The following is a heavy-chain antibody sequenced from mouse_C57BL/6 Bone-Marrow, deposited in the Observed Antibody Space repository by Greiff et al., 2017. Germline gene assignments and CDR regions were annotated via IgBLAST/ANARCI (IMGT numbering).Heavy chain of an antibody. CDR1: GYTFTSYW. CDR2: IHPNSGST. Sequence: QVQLKQPGAELVKPGASVKLSCKASGYTFTSYWMHWVKQRPGQGLEWIGMIHPNSGSTNYNEKFKSKATLTVDKSSSTAYMQISSLKSEDSAVYYCARGFYYGYDGGFAYWGQGTLVTVSA. J-gene: IGHJ3*01. V-gene: IGHV1-64*01. D-gene: IGHD2-2*01. CDR3: ARGFYYGYDGGFAY.